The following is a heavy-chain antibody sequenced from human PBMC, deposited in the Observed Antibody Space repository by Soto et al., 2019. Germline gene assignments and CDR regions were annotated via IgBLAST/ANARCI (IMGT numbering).Heavy chain of an antibody. V-gene: IGHV2-5*02. Sequence: SGPTLVNPTQTLTLTCTFSGFSLSTSGVGVGWIRQPPGKALEWLALIYWDDDKRYSPSLKSRLTITKDTSKNQVVLTMTNMDPVDTATYYCAHFTSDDILTGYYPYYFDYWGQGTLVTVSS. CDR2: IYWDDDK. CDR1: GFSLSTSGVG. D-gene: IGHD3-9*01. CDR3: AHFTSDDILTGYYPYYFDY. J-gene: IGHJ4*02.